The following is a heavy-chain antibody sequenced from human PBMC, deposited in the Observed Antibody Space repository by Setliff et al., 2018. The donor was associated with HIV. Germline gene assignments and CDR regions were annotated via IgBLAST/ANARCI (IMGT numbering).Heavy chain of an antibody. CDR2: ISSDGISK. CDR3: AKRNGIPLAGPYDY. CDR1: GFT. V-gene: IGHV3-30*07. D-gene: IGHD6-19*01. J-gene: IGHJ4*02. Sequence: GGSLRLSCAAFGFTVHWVRQAPGKGLEWVSAISSDGISKYYAESVKGRFTISRDNSKNTLFLQMNSLRAEDTAVYYCAKRNGIPLAGPYDYWGQGSLVTVSS.